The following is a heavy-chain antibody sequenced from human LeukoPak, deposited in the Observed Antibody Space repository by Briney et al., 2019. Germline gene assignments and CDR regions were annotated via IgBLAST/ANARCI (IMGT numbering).Heavy chain of an antibody. CDR2: IKQDGSEK. V-gene: IGHV3-7*03. J-gene: IGHJ4*02. Sequence: GGSLRLSCVASGLTFSSRDWMTWVRQAPGKGLEWVANIKQDGSEKNYVDSVKGRFTISRDNSKNTLYLQMNSLRAEDTAVYYCAKLRYRFGELLDKVAIDYWGQGTLVTVSS. CDR1: GLTFSSRDW. D-gene: IGHD3-10*01. CDR3: AKLRYRFGELLDKVAIDY.